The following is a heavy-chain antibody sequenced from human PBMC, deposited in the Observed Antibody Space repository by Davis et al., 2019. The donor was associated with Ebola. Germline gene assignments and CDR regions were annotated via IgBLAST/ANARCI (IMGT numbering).Heavy chain of an antibody. CDR1: GYSFTSYW. Sequence: GGSLRLSCKGSGYSFTSYWISWVRQMPGKGLEWMGRIDPSDSYTNYSPSFQGHVTISADKSISTAYLQWSSLKASDTAMYYCARRNHYDFWSGYLIWGQGTLVTVSS. V-gene: IGHV5-10-1*01. D-gene: IGHD3-3*01. J-gene: IGHJ4*02. CDR2: IDPSDSYT. CDR3: ARRNHYDFWSGYLI.